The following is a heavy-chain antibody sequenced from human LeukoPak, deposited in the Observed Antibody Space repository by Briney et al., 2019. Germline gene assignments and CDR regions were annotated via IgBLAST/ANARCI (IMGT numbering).Heavy chain of an antibody. CDR2: IYHSGST. CDR3: ARGTYYYDSSGYYYAPIFDY. J-gene: IGHJ4*02. Sequence: PSETLSLTCAVSGGSISSSNWWSWVRQPPGKGLEWIGEIYHSGSTNYNPSLKSRVTISVDKSKNQFSLKLSSVTAADTAVYYCARGTYYYDSSGYYYAPIFDYWGQGTLVTVSS. V-gene: IGHV4-4*02. D-gene: IGHD3-22*01. CDR1: GGSISSSNW.